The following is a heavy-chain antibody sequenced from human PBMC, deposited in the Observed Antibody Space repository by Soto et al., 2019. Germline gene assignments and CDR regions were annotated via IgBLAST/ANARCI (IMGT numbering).Heavy chain of an antibody. J-gene: IGHJ4*02. Sequence: QITLKESGPTVVKPTQTLTLTCSFSGFSLTTSDVAVGWIRQPPGKALEWLILLYGNDDRRYSPSLQSRLSVTKDTSKNQVVLTMTNMDPVDTATYYCAHRERSTFDHWGQGTLVTVSS. CDR2: LYGNDDR. V-gene: IGHV2-5*01. CDR1: GFSLTTSDVA. CDR3: AHRERSTFDH.